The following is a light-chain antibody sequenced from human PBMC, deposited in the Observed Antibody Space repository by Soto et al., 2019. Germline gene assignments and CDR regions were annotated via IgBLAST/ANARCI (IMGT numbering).Light chain of an antibody. CDR1: QSVSSSY. J-gene: IGKJ1*01. CDR2: GAS. Sequence: IVLTQSPGALSLSPGERAALSCRASQSVSSSYLAWYHQKPGQAPRLLIYGASSRATGIPDRFSGSGSGTDFTLTISRLEPEDFAVYYCQQYDRSPRTFGQGTKVDIK. CDR3: QQYDRSPRT. V-gene: IGKV3-20*01.